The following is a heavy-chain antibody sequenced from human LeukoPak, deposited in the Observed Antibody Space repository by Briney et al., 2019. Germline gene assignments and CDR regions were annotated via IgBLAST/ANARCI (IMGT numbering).Heavy chain of an antibody. Sequence: SDTLSLTCTLSRGSISSYYWSWLRQPPGKGLEWIGYIYYSGSTNYNPSLTSRATISVDTYNKQLSLTLSSVTAPHTHVYIFARQNYGSGSYTWGQGSLVSVSS. D-gene: IGHD3-10*01. CDR1: RGSISSYY. V-gene: IGHV4-59*08. CDR2: IYYSGST. J-gene: IGHJ4*02. CDR3: ARQNYGSGSYT.